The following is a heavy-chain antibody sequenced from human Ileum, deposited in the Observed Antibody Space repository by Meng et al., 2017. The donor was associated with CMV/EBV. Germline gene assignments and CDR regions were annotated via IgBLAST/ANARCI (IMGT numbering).Heavy chain of an antibody. CDR3: ARALRRGITMIVVAVPEGAFDI. V-gene: IGHV3-48*04. J-gene: IGHJ3*02. CDR1: GFTLSSYD. Sequence: GESLKISCVASGFTLSSYDMHWVRQAPGKGLEWISHISTQSLTTVYADSVKGRFNISRDNAKNSLYLQMNSLRAEDTAVYYCARALRRGITMIVVAVPEGAFDIWGQGTMVTVSS. CDR2: ISTQSLTT. D-gene: IGHD3-22*01.